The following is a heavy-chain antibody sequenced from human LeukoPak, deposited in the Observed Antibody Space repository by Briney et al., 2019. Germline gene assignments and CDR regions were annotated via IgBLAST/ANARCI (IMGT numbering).Heavy chain of an antibody. V-gene: IGHV3-33*08. D-gene: IGHD3-10*01. CDR2: IWIDGSNK. CDR3: ARGRGDGRKLTGQNDY. Sequence: PGGSLRLSCAASGFTVSSNYMTWVRQAPGKGLEWVAVIWIDGSNKYYADSVKGRFTISRDNSKNTLYLQMNSLRAEDTAVYYCARGRGDGRKLTGQNDYWGQGTLVTVSS. J-gene: IGHJ4*02. CDR1: GFTVSSNY.